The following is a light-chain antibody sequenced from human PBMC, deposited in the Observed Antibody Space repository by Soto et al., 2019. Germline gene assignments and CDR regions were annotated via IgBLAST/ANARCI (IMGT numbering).Light chain of an antibody. J-gene: IGKJ1*01. Sequence: EIVLTQSPGTLSLSPGERATLSCRASQSVSYYLAWYQQKPGQAPRLLIYDASTRATGIPARFSGSGSGTEFTLTISSLQSEDFAVYYCQQYNQWPGTFGQGTKVDIK. CDR3: QQYNQWPGT. CDR1: QSVSYY. CDR2: DAS. V-gene: IGKV3-15*01.